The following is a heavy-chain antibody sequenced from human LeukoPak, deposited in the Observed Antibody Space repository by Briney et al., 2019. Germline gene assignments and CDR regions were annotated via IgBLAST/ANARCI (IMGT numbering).Heavy chain of an antibody. CDR1: GYTFTGYY. Sequence: ASVKVSCKTSGYTFTGYYMHWVRQAPGQGLEWMGWISAYNGNTNYAQKLQGRVTMTTDTSTSTAYMELRSLRSDDTAVYYCVRDIRQAYYYYMDVWGKGTTVTVSS. J-gene: IGHJ6*03. CDR3: VRDIRQAYYYYMDV. CDR2: ISAYNGNT. V-gene: IGHV1-18*04. D-gene: IGHD2-21*01.